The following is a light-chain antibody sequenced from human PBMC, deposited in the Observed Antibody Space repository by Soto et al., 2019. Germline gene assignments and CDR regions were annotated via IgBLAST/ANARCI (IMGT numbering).Light chain of an antibody. CDR1: QSVSSN. J-gene: IGKJ1*01. Sequence: EIVMTQSPATLSVSPGERATLSCRASQSVSSNLAWYQQKPGQAPRLLIYGASTRATGIPARFSGSGSGTAFTLTLSSLQSEDFAVYNCQKYNNWPPWTFGQGTKVEIK. CDR3: QKYNNWPPWT. CDR2: GAS. V-gene: IGKV3-15*01.